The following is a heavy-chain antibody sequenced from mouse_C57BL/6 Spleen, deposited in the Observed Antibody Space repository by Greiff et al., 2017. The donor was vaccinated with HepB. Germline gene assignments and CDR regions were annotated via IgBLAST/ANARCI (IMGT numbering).Heavy chain of an antibody. CDR1: GYTFTSYW. V-gene: IGHV1-50*01. Sequence: VQLQQPGAELVKPGASVKLSCKASGYTFTSYWMQWVKQRPGQGLEWIGVIDPSDSYTNYNQKFKGKATLTVDTSSSTAYMQRSSMTSEDSAVYYCARLLRDAMDYWGQGTSVTVSS. CDR2: IDPSDSYT. J-gene: IGHJ4*01. D-gene: IGHD2-1*01. CDR3: ARLLRDAMDY.